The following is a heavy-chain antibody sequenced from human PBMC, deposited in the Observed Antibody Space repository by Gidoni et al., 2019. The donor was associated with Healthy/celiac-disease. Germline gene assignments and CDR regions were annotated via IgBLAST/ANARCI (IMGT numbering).Heavy chain of an antibody. D-gene: IGHD6-19*01. CDR2: ISWNSGSI. Sequence: EVQLVESGGGLVQPGRSLRLSCAASGFTFDDYAMHWVRQAPGKGLEWVSGISWNSGSIGYADSVKGRFTISRDNAKNSLYLQMNSLRAEDTALYYCAKGGKWLAPDDAFDIWGQGTMVTVSS. V-gene: IGHV3-9*01. CDR3: AKGGKWLAPDDAFDI. CDR1: GFTFDDYA. J-gene: IGHJ3*02.